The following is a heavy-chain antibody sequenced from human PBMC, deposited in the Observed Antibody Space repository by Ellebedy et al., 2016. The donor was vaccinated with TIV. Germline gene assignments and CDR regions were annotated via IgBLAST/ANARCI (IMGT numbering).Heavy chain of an antibody. D-gene: IGHD3-22*01. CDR2: ISGSGGST. CDR3: AKDGPRDSSGYYFRFDY. CDR1: GLTFSSYA. Sequence: PGGSLRLSCAASGLTFSSYAMSWVRQAPGKGLEWVSAISGSGGSTYSADSVKGRFTISRDNSKNTLYLQMNSLRAEDTAVYYCAKDGPRDSSGYYFRFDYWGQGTLVTVSS. J-gene: IGHJ4*02. V-gene: IGHV3-23*01.